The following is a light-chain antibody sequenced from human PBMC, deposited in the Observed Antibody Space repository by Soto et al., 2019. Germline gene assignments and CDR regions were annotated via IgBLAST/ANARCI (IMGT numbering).Light chain of an antibody. CDR2: AAS. Sequence: DLEMTQSPSSLSASVGDRITITCRTTQTIDDYLNWYQQKSGKAPQFLLSAASIFEGGVPSRFSGSGSGTNFPLTISDLQPEDFATYYCQQTYTYPITFGQGTQLQI. J-gene: IGKJ5*01. CDR1: QTIDDY. CDR3: QQTYTYPIT. V-gene: IGKV1-39*01.